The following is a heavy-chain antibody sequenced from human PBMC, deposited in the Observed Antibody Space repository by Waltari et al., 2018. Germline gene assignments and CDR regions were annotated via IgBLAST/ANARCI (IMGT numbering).Heavy chain of an antibody. CDR2: IDHSGNT. CDR1: GASMSNYF. Sequence: QVQLQESGPGLVKPSETLSLTCSVSGASMSNYFWSWIRPPPGKGLEWIGYIDHSGNTNYNPSLKSRVTISIDTSKNQFSLKLISVTAADTAVYYCARGWRSPLSPWGQGMLVTVSS. CDR3: ARGWRSPLSP. V-gene: IGHV4-59*08. J-gene: IGHJ5*02. D-gene: IGHD3-10*01.